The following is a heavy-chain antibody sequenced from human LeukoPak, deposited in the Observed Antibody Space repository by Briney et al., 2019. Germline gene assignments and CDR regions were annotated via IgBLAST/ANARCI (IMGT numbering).Heavy chain of an antibody. CDR3: ARGDADILTGYYYYYGMDV. V-gene: IGHV4-31*03. CDR1: GGSISSGGYY. CDR2: IYYSGST. D-gene: IGHD3-9*01. J-gene: IGHJ6*02. Sequence: PSQTLSLTCTVSGGSISSGGYYWSWIRQHPGKGLEWIGYIYYSGSTYYNPSLKSRVTISVDTSKNQFSLKLSSVTAADTAVYYCARGDADILTGYYYYYGMDVWGQGTTVTVSS.